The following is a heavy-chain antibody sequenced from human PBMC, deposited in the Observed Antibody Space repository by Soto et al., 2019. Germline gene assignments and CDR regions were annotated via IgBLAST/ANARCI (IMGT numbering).Heavy chain of an antibody. CDR2: IYSGGST. CDR3: AREPSIWEPPMEYFDY. V-gene: IGHV3-66*01. D-gene: IGHD3-16*01. CDR1: GFTVSSNY. J-gene: IGHJ4*02. Sequence: GGSLRLSCAASGFTVSSNYMSWVRQAPGKGLEWVSVIYSGGSTYYADSVKGRFTISSDNSKNTLYLQMNNLRAEDTAVYYCAREPSIWEPPMEYFDYWGQGTLVTVSS.